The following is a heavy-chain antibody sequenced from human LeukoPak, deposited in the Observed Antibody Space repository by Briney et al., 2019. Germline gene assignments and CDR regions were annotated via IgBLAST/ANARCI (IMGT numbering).Heavy chain of an antibody. D-gene: IGHD6-13*01. CDR1: GYTFTSYG. J-gene: IGHJ4*02. Sequence: ASVKVSCKASGYTFTSYGISWVRQAPGQGLEWMGWISAYNGNTNYAQKLQGRVTMTTDTSTSTAYMELRSLRCDDTAVYYCARVRAAAGIYYSDYWGQGTLVTVSS. CDR2: ISAYNGNT. CDR3: ARVRAAAGIYYSDY. V-gene: IGHV1-18*01.